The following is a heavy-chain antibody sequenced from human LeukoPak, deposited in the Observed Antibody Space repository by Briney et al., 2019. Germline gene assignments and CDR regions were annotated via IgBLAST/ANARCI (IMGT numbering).Heavy chain of an antibody. V-gene: IGHV3-48*03. D-gene: IGHD2-21*01. CDR2: ISSSGSDI. Sequence: GGSLRLSCAASGFTFSNYEMHWVRQAPGKGLEWVSYISSSGSDIYYADSVKGRFTISRDNAKNSLYLHMNSLRAEDTAVYYCARSDWFDPWGQGTLVIVSS. CDR1: GFTFSNYE. CDR3: ARSDWFDP. J-gene: IGHJ5*02.